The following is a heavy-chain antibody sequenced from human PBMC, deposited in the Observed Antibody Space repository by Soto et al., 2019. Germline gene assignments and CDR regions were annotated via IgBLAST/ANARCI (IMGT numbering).Heavy chain of an antibody. Sequence: GGSLRLSCAASGFTFSSYSMNWVRQAPGKGLEWVSSISSSSSYIYYADSVKGRFTISRDNAKNSLYLQMNSLRAEDTAVYYCARDHQIAAAGGEYYYYYYMDVWGKGTTVTVSS. D-gene: IGHD6-13*01. J-gene: IGHJ6*03. CDR3: ARDHQIAAAGGEYYYYYYMDV. CDR2: ISSSSSYI. CDR1: GFTFSSYS. V-gene: IGHV3-21*01.